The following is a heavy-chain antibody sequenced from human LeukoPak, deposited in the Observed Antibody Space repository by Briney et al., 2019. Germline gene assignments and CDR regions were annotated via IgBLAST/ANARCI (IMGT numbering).Heavy chain of an antibody. V-gene: IGHV3-23*01. CDR1: GFTFSSYA. Sequence: GGSLRLSCSASGFTFSSYAMSWVRQAPGMGLEWVSSISGSGGSTYYADSVKGRFTISRDNSKNTLYLQMNSLRAEDTAVYYCAKSKNADEYDAFDIWGQGTMVTVSS. J-gene: IGHJ3*02. CDR2: ISGSGGST. D-gene: IGHD2-2*01. CDR3: AKSKNADEYDAFDI.